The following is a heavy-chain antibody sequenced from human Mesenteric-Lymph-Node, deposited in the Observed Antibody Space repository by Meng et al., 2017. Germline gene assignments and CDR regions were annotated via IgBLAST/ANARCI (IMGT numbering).Heavy chain of an antibody. CDR1: GGSVSSGGYY. D-gene: IGHD6-19*01. J-gene: IGHJ4*02. Sequence: QVQLQERGPGLVKPSQTLSLTCTVSGGSVSSGGYYWTWIRQHPGKGLEWFGHIYYSGSTFYNPSLKRRVIISIDTSKNQFSLNLRSVTAADTAVYYCARVSSGWDYFDYWGQGTLVTVSS. V-gene: IGHV4-31*03. CDR2: IYYSGST. CDR3: ARVSSGWDYFDY.